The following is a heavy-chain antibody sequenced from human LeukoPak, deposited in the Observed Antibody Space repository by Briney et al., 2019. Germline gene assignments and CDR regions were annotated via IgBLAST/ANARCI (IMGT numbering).Heavy chain of an antibody. CDR3: ARGGGSSS. J-gene: IGHJ5*02. Sequence: GGSLRLTCAASGFSFSNFWMSWVRQAPGKGLEWVANIKPDGSATNYVDSVKGRFTISRDNAKNSLDLQMNSLRAEDTAVYYCARGGGSSSWGQGTLVTGSS. CDR1: GFSFSNFW. CDR2: IKPDGSAT. V-gene: IGHV3-7*01. D-gene: IGHD6-6*01.